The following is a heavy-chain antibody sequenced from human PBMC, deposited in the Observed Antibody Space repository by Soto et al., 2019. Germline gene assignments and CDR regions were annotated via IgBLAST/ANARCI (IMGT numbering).Heavy chain of an antibody. CDR1: ASSISPFY. CDR3: ARIPGSDYSDPYDY. Sequence: LSLPCIVSASSISPFYWTWIRQPPGRGLEWIGEINHSGGTNNPSLKSRVTISADMSQKQFSLKLTSVTAADTAVYYCARIPGSDYSDPYDYWGQGTVVTVSS. CDR2: INHSGGT. D-gene: IGHD4-17*01. J-gene: IGHJ4*02. V-gene: IGHV4-34*01.